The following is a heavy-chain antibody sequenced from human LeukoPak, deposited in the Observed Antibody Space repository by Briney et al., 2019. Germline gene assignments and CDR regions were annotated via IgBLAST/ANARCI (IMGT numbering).Heavy chain of an antibody. D-gene: IGHD1-26*01. V-gene: IGHV3-21*01. CDR2: ISSSSSYI. J-gene: IGHJ3*02. CDR3: ARDGGWELDAFDI. Sequence: GGSLRLSCAASGFTFSSYSMNWVRQAPGKGLEWVSSISSSSSYIYYADSVKGRFTTSRDNAKNSLYLQMNSLRAEDTAVYYCARDGGWELDAFDIWGRGTMVTVSS. CDR1: GFTFSSYS.